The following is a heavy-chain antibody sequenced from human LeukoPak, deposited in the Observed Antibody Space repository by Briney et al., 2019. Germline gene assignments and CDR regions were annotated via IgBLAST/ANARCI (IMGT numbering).Heavy chain of an antibody. CDR3: ARIDKWYPAY. Sequence: QDGGSLRLSCAASGFTVISDYMTWVRQTPGKGLEWVSSIYNDGTTDYADSVKGRFTISRDNSKNTLYLQMNSLRGEDTAVYYCARIDKWYPAYWGQGTLVTVSS. CDR1: GFTVISDY. J-gene: IGHJ4*02. D-gene: IGHD2-2*01. V-gene: IGHV3-66*02. CDR2: IYNDGTT.